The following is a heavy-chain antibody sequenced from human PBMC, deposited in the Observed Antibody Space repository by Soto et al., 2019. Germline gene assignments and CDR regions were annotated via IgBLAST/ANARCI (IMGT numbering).Heavy chain of an antibody. V-gene: IGHV3-49*03. CDR3: SRPRLVDWNFDL. CDR1: GFTFGDHG. Sequence: EVQLVESGGGLVEPGRSLRLSCTASGFTFGDHGMSWFRQAPGKGLEWVSFIRSKTVGGTTEDAASVKGRFTVSRDDYESVAYLQINSLRTADTAVYYCSRPRLVDWNFDLWGRGTLVTVSS. CDR2: IRSKTVGGTT. J-gene: IGHJ2*01. D-gene: IGHD6-6*01.